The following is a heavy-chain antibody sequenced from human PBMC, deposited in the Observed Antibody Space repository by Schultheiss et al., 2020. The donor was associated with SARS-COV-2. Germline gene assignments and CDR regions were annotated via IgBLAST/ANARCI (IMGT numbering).Heavy chain of an antibody. CDR2: IYYSGST. CDR1: GGSISSYY. CDR3: ATGQIAVAANWFDP. V-gene: IGHV4-59*08. D-gene: IGHD6-19*01. J-gene: IGHJ5*02. Sequence: SETLSLTCTVSGGSISSYYWSWIRQPPGKGLEWIGYIYYSGSTNYNPSLKSRVTISVDTSKNQFSLKLSSVTAADTAVYYCATGQIAVAANWFDPWGQGTLVTVSS.